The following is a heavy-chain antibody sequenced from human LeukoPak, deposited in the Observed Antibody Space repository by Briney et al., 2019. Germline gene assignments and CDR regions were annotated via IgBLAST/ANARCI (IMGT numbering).Heavy chain of an antibody. D-gene: IGHD2-15*01. CDR1: GGSISSYY. CDR2: IYYSGST. Sequence: SETLSLTRTVSGGSISSYYWSWIRQPPGKGLEWIGYIYYSGSTNYNPSLKSRVTISVDTSKNQFSLKLSSVTAADTAVYYCARADCSGGSCNWFDPWGQGTLVTVSS. CDR3: ARADCSGGSCNWFDP. V-gene: IGHV4-59*01. J-gene: IGHJ5*02.